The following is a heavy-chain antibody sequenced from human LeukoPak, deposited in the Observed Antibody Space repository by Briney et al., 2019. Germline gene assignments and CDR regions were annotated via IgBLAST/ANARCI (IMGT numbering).Heavy chain of an antibody. V-gene: IGHV3-49*04. D-gene: IGHD1-26*01. CDR2: IRSKANGGTT. J-gene: IGHJ4*02. Sequence: GGSLGLSCTASGFSFGNYYISWVRQAPGKGLEWVGFIRSKANGGTTEYAASVKGRFTISRDDSKSIAYLQMNSLETEDRAVYYCTRLTVGATPEYWGQGTLVTVSS. CDR3: TRLTVGATPEY. CDR1: GFSFGNYY.